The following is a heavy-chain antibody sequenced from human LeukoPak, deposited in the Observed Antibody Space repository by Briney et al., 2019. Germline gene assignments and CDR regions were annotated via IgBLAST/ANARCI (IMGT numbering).Heavy chain of an antibody. CDR1: GYSISSGYY. J-gene: IGHJ4*02. CDR3: ARDSSYYDSSGYYQATFDY. V-gene: IGHV4-38-2*02. Sequence: PSETLSLTCTVSGYSISSGYYWGWIRQPPGKGLEWIGSIYHSGSTYYNPSLKSRVTISVDTSKNQFSLKLSSVTAADTAVYYCARDSSYYDSSGYYQATFDYWGQGTLVTVSS. D-gene: IGHD3-22*01. CDR2: IYHSGST.